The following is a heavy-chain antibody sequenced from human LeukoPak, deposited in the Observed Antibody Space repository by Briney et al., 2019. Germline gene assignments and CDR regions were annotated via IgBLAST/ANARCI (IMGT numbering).Heavy chain of an antibody. J-gene: IGHJ5*02. CDR2: INRDGFT. Sequence: SETLSLTCAVYGGSFSGYYWSWIRQPPGKGLEWIGEINRDGFTKYNPSFKSRVTISVDTSRNQFSLKLRSVAAADTAVYYCARWGYGSGDSRGFDPWGQGIRVTV. CDR3: ARWGYGSGDSRGFDP. D-gene: IGHD3-10*01. V-gene: IGHV4-34*01. CDR1: GGSFSGYY.